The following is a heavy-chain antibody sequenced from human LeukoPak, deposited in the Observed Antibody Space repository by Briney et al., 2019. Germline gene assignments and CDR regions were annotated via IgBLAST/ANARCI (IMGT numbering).Heavy chain of an antibody. CDR1: GGSFSGYY. J-gene: IGHJ4*02. V-gene: IGHV4-34*01. Sequence: SETLSLTCNVSGGSFSGYYWSWIRQPPGKGLEWLGQITHSGSTTYNPSLKSRVTISVDTSENQFSLKLSSVTAADTAVYYCARDTYSSAWGFWGQGTPVTVSS. D-gene: IGHD6-19*01. CDR2: ITHSGST. CDR3: ARDTYSSAWGF.